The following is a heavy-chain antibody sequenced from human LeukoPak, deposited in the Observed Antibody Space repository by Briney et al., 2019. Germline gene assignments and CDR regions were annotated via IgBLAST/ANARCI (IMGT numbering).Heavy chain of an antibody. D-gene: IGHD7-27*01. CDR3: ARHVGISF. Sequence: PGGSLRLSCTASGFTFSGAWMTWVRQAPGKGLEWVANIREDGTEKNYVDSVKGRFTISRDNAKNSLFLQMSNLRDDDTAIYYCARHVGISFWGQGTLVTVCS. CDR1: GFTFSGAW. CDR2: IREDGTEK. J-gene: IGHJ4*02. V-gene: IGHV3-7*01.